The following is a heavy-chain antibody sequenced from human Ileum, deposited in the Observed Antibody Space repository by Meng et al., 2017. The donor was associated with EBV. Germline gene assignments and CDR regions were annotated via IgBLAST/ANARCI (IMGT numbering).Heavy chain of an antibody. CDR2: INPNSGGT. CDR3: ARDVAAAGSHNWFDP. V-gene: IGHV1-2*02. J-gene: IGHJ5*02. Sequence: QVERWQSGVRGKNTGASVKVSCMASGATFTGYYMHWVRQAPGQGLEWMGWINPNSGGTRYAQNFQGRVGMTRDTSINTAYMELSRLASDDTAVYYCARDVAAAGSHNWFDPWGQGTLVTVSS. D-gene: IGHD6-13*01. CDR1: GATFTGYY.